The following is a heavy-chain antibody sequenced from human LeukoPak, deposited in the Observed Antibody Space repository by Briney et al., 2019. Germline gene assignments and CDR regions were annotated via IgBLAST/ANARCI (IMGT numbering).Heavy chain of an antibody. V-gene: IGHV4-30-4*01. J-gene: IGHJ4*02. CDR3: ARYSGSYYLDY. Sequence: SQTLSLTCTVSGGSISSGDYYWSWIRQPPGKGLEWIGYIYYSGSTYYNPSPKSRVTISVDTSKNQFSLKLSSVTAADTAVYYCARYSGSYYLDYWGQGTLVTVSS. CDR2: IYYSGST. D-gene: IGHD1-26*01. CDR1: GGSISSGDYY.